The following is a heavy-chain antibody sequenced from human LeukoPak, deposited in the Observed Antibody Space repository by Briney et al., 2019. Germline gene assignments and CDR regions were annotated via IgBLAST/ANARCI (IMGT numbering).Heavy chain of an antibody. CDR1: GGSFSGYY. V-gene: IGHV4-34*01. J-gene: IGHJ5*02. CDR2: INHSGST. D-gene: IGHD5-24*01. CDR3: ARGPFTRHRERYNWFDP. Sequence: SETLSLTCAVYGGSFSGYYWSWIRQPPGKGLEWIGEINHSGSTNYNPSLKNRVTISVDTSKNQFSLKLSSVTAADTAVYYCARGPFTRHRERYNWFDPWGQGTLVTVSS.